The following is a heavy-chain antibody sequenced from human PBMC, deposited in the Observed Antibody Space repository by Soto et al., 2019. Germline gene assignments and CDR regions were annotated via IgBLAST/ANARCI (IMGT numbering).Heavy chain of an antibody. CDR1: GFTFRSYA. J-gene: IGHJ5*02. V-gene: IGHV3-30-3*01. CDR2: ISYDGSNK. D-gene: IGHD3-3*01. CDR3: ARETPLDYDFWSGYNWFDP. Sequence: GGSLRLSCAASGFTFRSYAMHWVRQAPGKGLEWVAVISYDGSNKYYADSVKGRFTISRDNSKNTLYLQMNSLRAEDTAVYYCARETPLDYDFWSGYNWFDPWGQGTLVTVSS.